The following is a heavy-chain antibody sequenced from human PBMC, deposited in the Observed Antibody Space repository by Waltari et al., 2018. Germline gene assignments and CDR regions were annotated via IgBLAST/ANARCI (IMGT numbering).Heavy chain of an antibody. CDR1: GYTFTSYG. CDR3: GGEEAGRPFDY. V-gene: IGHV1-18*01. CDR2: ISAYNGNT. D-gene: IGHD6-6*01. J-gene: IGHJ4*02. Sequence: QVQLVQSGAEVKKPGASVKVSCKASGYTFTSYGISWGRQDPGQWLECMGCISAYNGNTNYAQDLQGRATMTTDTSPSTALMGLRGQGSDESACDYCGGEEAGRPFDYWGQGTLVTVSS.